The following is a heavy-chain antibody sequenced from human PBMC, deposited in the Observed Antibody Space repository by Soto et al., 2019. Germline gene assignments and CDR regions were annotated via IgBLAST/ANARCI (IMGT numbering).Heavy chain of an antibody. V-gene: IGHV4-59*01. CDR1: GGYISRYY. CDR2: IYYSGST. D-gene: IGHD2-2*01. Sequence: SETLSLTCTVSGGYISRYYWSWRRQTAGKGLEGIGYIYYSGSTNYNTSHKSRVSISVDTYKKQFSLKLSSVTAADTAVYYFASSSCSSTSCNGFNWFDPWGQGTLVTVSS. CDR3: ASSSCSSTSCNGFNWFDP. J-gene: IGHJ5*02.